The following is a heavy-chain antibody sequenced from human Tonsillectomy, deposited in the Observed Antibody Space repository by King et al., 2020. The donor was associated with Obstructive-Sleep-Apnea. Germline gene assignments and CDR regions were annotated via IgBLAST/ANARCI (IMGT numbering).Heavy chain of an antibody. CDR2: MFYDGSY. CDR3: ARFGGPPYHYYGLYV. J-gene: IGHJ6*02. CDR1: GGSLSSFY. D-gene: IGHD3-16*01. Sequence: LQLQESGPGLVKPSETLSLTCTVSGGSLSSFYWSWIRQPPGKGLEWIGYMFYDGSYNYNASLRSRVTISVDTSKNQVSLRLTSVTAADTAVYHCARFGGPPYHYYGLYVWGQGTTVTVSS. V-gene: IGHV4-59*08.